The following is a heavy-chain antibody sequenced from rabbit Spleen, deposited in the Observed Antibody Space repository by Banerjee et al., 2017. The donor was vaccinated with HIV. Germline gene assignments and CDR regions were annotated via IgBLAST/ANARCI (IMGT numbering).Heavy chain of an antibody. D-gene: IGHD8-1*01. CDR1: GFAFNSVYD. V-gene: IGHV1S45*01. J-gene: IGHJ4*01. CDR2: ISAGSSGDT. Sequence: QEQLVESGGGLVQPEGSLTLTCTASGFAFNSVYDMCWVRQAPGKGLEWIGCISAGSSGDTVYASWAKGRFTITRSTSLNTVTLQMTSLTAADTATYFCARDSSRSSYYADYSDLWGPGTLVTVS. CDR3: ARDSSRSSYYADYSDL.